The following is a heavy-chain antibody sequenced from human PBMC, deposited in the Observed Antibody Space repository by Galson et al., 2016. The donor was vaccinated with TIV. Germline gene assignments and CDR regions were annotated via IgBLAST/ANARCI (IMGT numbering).Heavy chain of an antibody. V-gene: IGHV1-69-2*01. Sequence: VKVSCKVSGYNFTDYYLHWMQQAPGKGFEWMGHVDPEDGQTKYAPKFQGRVTMSADPSTDTAYMESTSLRSEDTAIYFCTTVRLRGSGGMDVWGQGTTAIVSS. J-gene: IGHJ6*02. CDR1: GYNFTDYY. CDR2: VDPEDGQT. CDR3: TTVRLRGSGGMDV. D-gene: IGHD2-8*01.